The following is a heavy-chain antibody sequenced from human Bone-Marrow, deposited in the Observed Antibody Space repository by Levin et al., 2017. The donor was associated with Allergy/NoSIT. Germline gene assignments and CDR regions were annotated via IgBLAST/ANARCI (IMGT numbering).Heavy chain of an antibody. J-gene: IGHJ5*02. Sequence: GGSLRLSCAASGFTFSDYYMSWIRQAPGKGLEWVSYISSSGSTIYYADSVKGRFTISRDNAKNSLYLQMNSLRAEDTAVYYCAGDYDYVWGSYRTNWFDPWGQGTLVTVSS. CDR1: GFTFSDYY. CDR3: AGDYDYVWGSYRTNWFDP. D-gene: IGHD3-16*02. CDR2: ISSSGSTI. V-gene: IGHV3-11*01.